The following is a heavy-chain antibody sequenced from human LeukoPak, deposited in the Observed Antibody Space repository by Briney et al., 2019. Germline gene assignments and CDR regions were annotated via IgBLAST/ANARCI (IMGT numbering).Heavy chain of an antibody. CDR1: GGTFSSYA. D-gene: IGHD6-19*01. CDR2: IIPILGIA. Sequence: GSSVKVSCKASGGTFSSYAISWVRQAPGQGLEWMGRIIPILGIANYAQKFQGRVTITADKSTSTAYMELSSLRSEDTAVYYCAREEAVAGTFGGDYYYGMDVWGQGTTVTVS. V-gene: IGHV1-69*04. CDR3: AREEAVAGTFGGDYYYGMDV. J-gene: IGHJ6*02.